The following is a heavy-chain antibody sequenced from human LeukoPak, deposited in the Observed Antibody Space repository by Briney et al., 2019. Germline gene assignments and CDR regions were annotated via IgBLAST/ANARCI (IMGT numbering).Heavy chain of an antibody. CDR1: GFTFSSYA. CDR3: AREEYDFWKNWFDP. CDR2: ISYDGSNK. J-gene: IGHJ5*02. Sequence: GGSLRLSCAASGFTFSSYAMHWVRQAPGKGLEWVAVISYDGSNKYYADSVKGRFTISRDNSKNTLYLQMNSPRAEDTAVYYCAREEYDFWKNWFDPWGQGTLVTVSS. V-gene: IGHV3-30-3*01. D-gene: IGHD3-3*01.